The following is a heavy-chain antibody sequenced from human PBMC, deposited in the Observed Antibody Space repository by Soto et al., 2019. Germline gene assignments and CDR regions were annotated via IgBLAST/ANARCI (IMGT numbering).Heavy chain of an antibody. D-gene: IGHD3-22*01. Sequence: GESLKISCKGSGYSFTSYWIGWVRQMPGKGLEWMGIIYPGNSDTRYSPSFQGQVPISADKSISTAYLQWRSLKASDTAMYYCARRSRYYYDSSGYYLDYWGQGTLVTVSS. CDR2: IYPGNSDT. V-gene: IGHV5-51*01. J-gene: IGHJ4*02. CDR1: GYSFTSYW. CDR3: ARRSRYYYDSSGYYLDY.